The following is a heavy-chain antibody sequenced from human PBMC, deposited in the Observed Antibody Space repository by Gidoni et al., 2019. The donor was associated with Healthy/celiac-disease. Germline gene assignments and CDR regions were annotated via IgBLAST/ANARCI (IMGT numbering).Heavy chain of an antibody. CDR2: ILPILGTA. CDR3: ARGGENFVRGVIFPLDY. CDR1: GGTFSSHA. Sequence: QVQLVQSGAEVQKPASSVKVSCKASGGTFSSHAISWVRQAPGPGLEWMGGILPILGTANDAQKCQGRVTITADESTSTAYMELSSLRSEDTAVYYCARGGENFVRGVIFPLDYWGQGTLVTVSS. J-gene: IGHJ4*02. V-gene: IGHV1-69*01. D-gene: IGHD3-10*01.